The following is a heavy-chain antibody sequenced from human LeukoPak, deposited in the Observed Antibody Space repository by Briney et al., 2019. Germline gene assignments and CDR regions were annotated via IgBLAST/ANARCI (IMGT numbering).Heavy chain of an antibody. CDR1: GYTFTGYY. CDR2: INPKSGGT. D-gene: IGHD2-2*01. V-gene: IGHV1-2*02. Sequence: GASVKVSCKASGYTFTGYYIHWVRQAPGQGLEWMGWINPKSGGTNYAQKFQGRVTMTRDTSFSTAYMELSRLRSDDTAVYYCARESPIVVVPGAKNNWFDPWGQGTLATVSS. J-gene: IGHJ5*02. CDR3: ARESPIVVVPGAKNNWFDP.